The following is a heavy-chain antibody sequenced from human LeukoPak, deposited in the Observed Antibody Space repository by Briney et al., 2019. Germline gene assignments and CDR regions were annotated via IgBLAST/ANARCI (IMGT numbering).Heavy chain of an antibody. D-gene: IGHD5-24*01. J-gene: IGHJ4*02. CDR2: MSPNSGDT. CDR3: ARRDGGRDGYNYFDY. V-gene: IGHV1-8*01. Sequence: ASVKVSCKASGYTFTSYDFNWARQATGQRPEWMGWMSPNSGDTGYAQKFQDRVTMTRNTSISTAYMELSSLRSDDTAVYYCARRDGGRDGYNYFDYWGQGTLVTVSS. CDR1: GYTFTSYD.